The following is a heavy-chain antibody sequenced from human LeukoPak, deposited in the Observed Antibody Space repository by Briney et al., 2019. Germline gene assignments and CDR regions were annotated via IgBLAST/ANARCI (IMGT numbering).Heavy chain of an antibody. CDR2: INQDGNSQ. CDR1: GFAFISYW. Sequence: PGGSLRLSCEASGFAFISYWASWVRQAPGKGLEWVANINQDGNSQKYVDSVRGRFTISKDNAKNSVYLQMNSLRAEDTAVYYCARSLWPEDYWGQGILVTVSS. J-gene: IGHJ4*02. D-gene: IGHD2-21*01. V-gene: IGHV3-7*01. CDR3: ARSLWPEDY.